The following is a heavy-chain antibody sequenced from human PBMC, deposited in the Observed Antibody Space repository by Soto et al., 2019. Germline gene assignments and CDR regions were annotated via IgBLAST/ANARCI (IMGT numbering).Heavy chain of an antibody. J-gene: IGHJ4*02. CDR1: GYSLSGSS. CDR3: TTKDY. CDR2: IRAKANNYAT. Sequence: VQLVESGGGLVQPGGSLKLSCVAAGYSLSGSSIHWVRQASGKGLEWLGRIRAKANNYATSYAASVNGRFTIFRDDSKNTAYLQMNCLKIEDTAVYYCTTKDYWGRGSLVTVSS. V-gene: IGHV3-73*02.